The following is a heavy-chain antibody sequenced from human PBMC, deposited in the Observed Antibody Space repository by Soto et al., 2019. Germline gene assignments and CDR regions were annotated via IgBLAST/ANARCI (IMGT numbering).Heavy chain of an antibody. D-gene: IGHD6-25*01. V-gene: IGHV3-53*01. CDR3: GAQRGGGGY. Sequence: EVQLVESGGGLIQPGGSLRLSCAVSGFTVSNNYMSWVRQAPGKGLEGVSVIYSGGYTAYGDSVKGRFTISRDNSKNTLFLKMNRRGADDTAVFCGGAQRGGGGYWGQGTLVTVSS. J-gene: IGHJ4*02. CDR1: GFTVSNNY. CDR2: IYSGGYT.